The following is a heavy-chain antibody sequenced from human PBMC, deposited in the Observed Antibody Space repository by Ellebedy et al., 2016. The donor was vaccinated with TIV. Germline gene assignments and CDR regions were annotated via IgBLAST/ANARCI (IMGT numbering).Heavy chain of an antibody. CDR3: ATTLGYGDPRDF. V-gene: IGHV4-39*07. J-gene: IGHJ4*02. D-gene: IGHD2-21*02. CDR1: GGSISGSTYY. CDR2: LYNIGTT. Sequence: MPSETLSPTCSVSGGSISGSTYYWGWLRQAPGKGLEWIGSLYNIGTTYYNTSLKSRVTISGDTSKNQFSLSLTSVTAADTAVYYCATTLGYGDPRDFWGQGSLVTVSS.